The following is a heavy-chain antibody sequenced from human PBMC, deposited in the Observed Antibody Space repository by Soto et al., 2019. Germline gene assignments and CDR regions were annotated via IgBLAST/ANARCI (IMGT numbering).Heavy chain of an antibody. J-gene: IGHJ5*02. CDR3: ATRITVFGLLIPPFDP. V-gene: IGHV4-34*01. CDR2: INHTGGT. D-gene: IGHD3-3*01. CDR1: GGSVNGYY. Sequence: SETLSLTCAVYGGSVNGYYWNWIRQPPGKGLEWIGEINHTGGTHYNPSLKSRVTMSVDTSKNQFSLRLSSVTAADTAIYYCATRITVFGLLIPPFDPWGQGTQVTVYS.